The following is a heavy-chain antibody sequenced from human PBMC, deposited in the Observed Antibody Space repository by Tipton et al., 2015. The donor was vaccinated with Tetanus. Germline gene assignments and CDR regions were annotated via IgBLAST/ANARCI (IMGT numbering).Heavy chain of an antibody. CDR2: VFRSGSA. D-gene: IGHD1-1*01. J-gene: IGHJ4*02. Sequence: LRLSCAVSGASISSIYSWSWIRQPPGKGLEWIGYVFRSGSADYNPSLKSRVTISVDRSSDQFSLRLTSVTAADTAIYYCVRAPYNSPGKYYFDYWGQGTLVTVSS. V-gene: IGHV4-30-2*01. CDR3: VRAPYNSPGKYYFDY. CDR1: GASISSIYS.